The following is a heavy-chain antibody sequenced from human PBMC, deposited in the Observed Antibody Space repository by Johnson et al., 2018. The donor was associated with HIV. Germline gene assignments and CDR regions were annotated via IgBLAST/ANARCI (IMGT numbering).Heavy chain of an antibody. CDR2: IRHDGTNK. Sequence: QMQLVESGGGVVQPGGSLRLSCAASGFTFSNYGMHWVRQGPGKGLEWVAFIRHDGTNKYYADFVKGRFSISRDNSKNTLYLQMNSLRAEDTAVYYCAIIWNHTFDIWGQGTMVTVSS. CDR3: AIIWNHTFDI. V-gene: IGHV3-30*02. J-gene: IGHJ3*02. D-gene: IGHD1-14*01. CDR1: GFTFSNYG.